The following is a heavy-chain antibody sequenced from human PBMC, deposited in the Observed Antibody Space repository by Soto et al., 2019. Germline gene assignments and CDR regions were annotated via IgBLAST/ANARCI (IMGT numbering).Heavy chain of an antibody. CDR2: ITINGNI. CDR3: ARETGENWTYEAH. D-gene: IGHD1-7*01. CDR1: GAYISDFS. Sequence: QVQQQESGPGLVKPSDTLSLTCRVSGAYISDFSWSWIRQLAGKGLEWIGRITINGNIQKNPSFKSRVTMSIDTSRNHFSLNLQSATAADTALYYCARETGENWTYEAHWGPGTLVTVSS. J-gene: IGHJ1*01. V-gene: IGHV4-4*07.